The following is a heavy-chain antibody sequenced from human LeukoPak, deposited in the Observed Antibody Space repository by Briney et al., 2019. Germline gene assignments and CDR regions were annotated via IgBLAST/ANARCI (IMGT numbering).Heavy chain of an antibody. CDR3: ARSPPPVLLWFGELSSDSGIHFDY. D-gene: IGHD3-10*01. J-gene: IGHJ4*02. Sequence: SETLSLTCTVSGGSISSSSYYWGWIRQPPGKGLEWIGRIYYSGSTYYNPSLKSRVTISVDTSKNQFSLKLISVTAADTAVYYCARSPPPVLLWFGELSSDSGIHFDYWGQGTLVTVSS. V-gene: IGHV4-39*07. CDR1: GGSISSSSYY. CDR2: IYYSGST.